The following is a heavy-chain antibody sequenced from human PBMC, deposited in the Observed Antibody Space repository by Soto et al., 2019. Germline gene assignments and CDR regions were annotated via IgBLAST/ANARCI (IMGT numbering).Heavy chain of an antibody. D-gene: IGHD3-3*01. CDR3: AKDRLRFLEWFGHYYGMDV. V-gene: IGHV3-23*01. Sequence: GGSLRLSCAASGFTFSSYSMSWVRQAPGKGLEWVSAISGSGGSTYYADSVKGRFTISRDNSKNTLYLQMNSLRAEDTAVYYCAKDRLRFLEWFGHYYGMDVWGQGTTVTVS. CDR2: ISGSGGST. J-gene: IGHJ6*02. CDR1: GFTFSSYS.